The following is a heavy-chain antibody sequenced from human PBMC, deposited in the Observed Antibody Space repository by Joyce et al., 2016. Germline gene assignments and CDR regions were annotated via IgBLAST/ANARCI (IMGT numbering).Heavy chain of an antibody. CDR3: ARRHADFWSGYPDL. CDR1: GFNFSYYG. CDR2: SWHDASNR. J-gene: IGHJ5*02. Sequence: QMQLVESGGGVVKPGRSLRLSCAASGFNFSYYGMHWVRQAPGKGLELVAFSWHDASNRYYSDSVKGRFTISKDNSNNALYLQMTSLKTEDTAVYYCARRHADFWSGYPDLWGQGTLVTVSS. V-gene: IGHV3-30*19. D-gene: IGHD3-3*01.